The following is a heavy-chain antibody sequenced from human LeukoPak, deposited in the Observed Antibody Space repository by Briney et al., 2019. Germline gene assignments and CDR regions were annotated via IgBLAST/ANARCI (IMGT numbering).Heavy chain of an antibody. CDR1: GDSTNTYF. J-gene: IGHJ4*02. V-gene: IGHV4-59*01. D-gene: IGHD4-17*01. CDR2: IYYTGTT. Sequence: PSETLSLTCTISGDSTNTYFWSWIRQPPGKGLEWIGYIYYTGTTNYNPSLKSRVTVSVDTSKNQFSLKVSSVTAADTGVYYCASKSTDHGELRFDYWGQGTLVTVSS. CDR3: ASKSTDHGELRFDY.